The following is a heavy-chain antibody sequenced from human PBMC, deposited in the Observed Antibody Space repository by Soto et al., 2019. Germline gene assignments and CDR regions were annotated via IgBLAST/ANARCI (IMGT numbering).Heavy chain of an antibody. Sequence: QVQLVQSGAEVKKPGSSVKVSCKASGGTFSSYAISWVRQAPGQGLEWMGGIIPIFGTANYAQKFQGRVTITADESTSTAYMELSSLRSEDTAVYYCASGGIAAAGTTSHAFDIWGQGTMVTVSS. CDR3: ASGGIAAAGTTSHAFDI. V-gene: IGHV1-69*01. D-gene: IGHD6-13*01. CDR1: GGTFSSYA. CDR2: IIPIFGTA. J-gene: IGHJ3*02.